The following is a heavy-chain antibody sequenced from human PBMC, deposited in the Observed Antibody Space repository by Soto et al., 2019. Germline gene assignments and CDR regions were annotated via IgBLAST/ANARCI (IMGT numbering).Heavy chain of an antibody. Sequence: SETLSLTCAVSGGSISSGGYSWSWIRQPPGKGLEWIGYIYHSGSTYYNPSLKSRVTISVDRSKNQFSLKLSSVTAADTAVYYCARDLRHYYDSSGSSYYYYGMDVWGQGTTVTVSS. CDR1: GGSISSGGYS. V-gene: IGHV4-30-2*01. CDR2: IYHSGST. D-gene: IGHD3-22*01. CDR3: ARDLRHYYDSSGSSYYYYGMDV. J-gene: IGHJ6*02.